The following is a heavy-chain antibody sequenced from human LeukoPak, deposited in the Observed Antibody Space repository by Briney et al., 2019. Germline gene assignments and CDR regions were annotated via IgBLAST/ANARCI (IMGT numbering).Heavy chain of an antibody. J-gene: IGHJ4*02. CDR3: AKVSPRYFDSSGYHFFDY. CDR2: ILGGAGST. D-gene: IGHD3-22*01. V-gene: IGHV3-23*01. Sequence: GGSLRLSCAASGFTFSSYGMSWVRQAPGKGLEWVSGILGGAGSTYYADSVKGRFTVSRDNSKNTLYMQMNTLRAEDTAVFYCAKVSPRYFDSSGYHFFDYWGQGTLVTVSS. CDR1: GFTFSSYG.